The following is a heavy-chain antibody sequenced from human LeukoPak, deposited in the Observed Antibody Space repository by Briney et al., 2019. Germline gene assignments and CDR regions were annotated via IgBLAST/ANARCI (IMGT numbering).Heavy chain of an antibody. CDR3: AREGVAGFYGDYGDAFDI. V-gene: IGHV4-34*01. CDR1: GGSFSGYY. Sequence: NPSETLSLTCAVYGGSFSGYYWSWIRQPPGKGLEWIGEINHSGSTNYNPSLKSRVTISVDTSKNQFSLKLSSVTAADTAVYYCAREGVAGFYGDYGDAFDIWGQGTMVTVSS. D-gene: IGHD4-17*01. J-gene: IGHJ3*02. CDR2: INHSGST.